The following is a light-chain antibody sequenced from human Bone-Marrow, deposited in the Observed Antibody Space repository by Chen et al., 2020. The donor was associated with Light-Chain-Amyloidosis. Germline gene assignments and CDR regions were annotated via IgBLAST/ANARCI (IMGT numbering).Light chain of an antibody. V-gene: IGKV1-12*01. CDR2: AAS. CDR1: QGIRSW. Sequence: QMTQSPSSVSASIGDRVTITCRASQGIRSWLAWYQQKPGKAPKLLIYAASSLQRGVPSRFSGSGSGTEFTLTISSLQPEDFAIYFCQQANSFPLTFGGGTRVEIK. J-gene: IGKJ4*01. CDR3: QQANSFPLT.